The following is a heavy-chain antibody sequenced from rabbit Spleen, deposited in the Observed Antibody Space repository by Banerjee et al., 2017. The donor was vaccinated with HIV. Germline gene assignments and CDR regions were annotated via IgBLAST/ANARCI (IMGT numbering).Heavy chain of an antibody. CDR1: GVSFSGDSY. Sequence: QSLEESGGGLVQPEGSLTLTCTASGVSFSGDSYMCWVRQAPGKGPEWIAGIYIGSDGTYYASWAKGRFTISKTSSTTVTLQMTSLTAADTATYFCARYTPTTSYDLWGPGTLVTVS. J-gene: IGHJ4*01. D-gene: IGHD6-1*01. V-gene: IGHV1S40*01. CDR2: IYIGSDGT. CDR3: ARYTPTTSYDL.